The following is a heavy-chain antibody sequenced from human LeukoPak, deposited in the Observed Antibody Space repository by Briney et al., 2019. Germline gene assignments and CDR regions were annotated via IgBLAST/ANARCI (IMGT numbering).Heavy chain of an antibody. CDR3: VRESLVAVSRYYFYLMDV. Sequence: SETLSLTCTVSGDSVTSGKYSWTWIRQSPGAGLEWIGYISFSGSTNYNPSLKSRVTISVDTSKEQLSLSLSSVTAADTAVYYCVRESLVAVSRYYFYLMDVWGQGTSVTVSS. CDR1: GDSVTSGKYS. V-gene: IGHV4-61*01. J-gene: IGHJ6*02. CDR2: ISFSGST. D-gene: IGHD6-19*01.